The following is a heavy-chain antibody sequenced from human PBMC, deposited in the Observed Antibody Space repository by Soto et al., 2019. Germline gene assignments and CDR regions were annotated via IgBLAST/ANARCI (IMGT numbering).Heavy chain of an antibody. CDR3: ARHRLESGFDLNYFDY. CDR1: GYSFTSYC. J-gene: IGHJ4*02. CDR2: IYPSDSDT. D-gene: IGHD3-3*01. Sequence: PGESLKISCKGSGYSFTSYCIGWVRQMPGKGLEWMGMIYPSDSDTRYSPSFQGQVTISADKSISTAYLQWSSLKASDTALYYCARHRLESGFDLNYFDYWGQGTLVTVSS. V-gene: IGHV5-51*01.